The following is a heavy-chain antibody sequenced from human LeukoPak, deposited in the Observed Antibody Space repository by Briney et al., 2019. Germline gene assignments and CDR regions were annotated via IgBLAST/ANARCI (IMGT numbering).Heavy chain of an antibody. CDR3: ARLEQPDAFDI. CDR2: IYYSGST. V-gene: IGHV4-59*01. CDR1: GGSISSYY. D-gene: IGHD1/OR15-1a*01. Sequence: SETLSLTCTVSGGSISSYYWSWIRQPPGKGLEWIGYIYYSGSTNYNPSLKSRVTISVDTSKNQFSLKLSSVTAADTAVYYCARLEQPDAFDIWGQGTMVTVSS. J-gene: IGHJ3*02.